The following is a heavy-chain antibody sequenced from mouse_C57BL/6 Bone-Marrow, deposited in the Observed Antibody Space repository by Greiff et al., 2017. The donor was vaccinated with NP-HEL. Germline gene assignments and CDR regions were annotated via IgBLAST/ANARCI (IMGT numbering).Heavy chain of an antibody. CDR3: ARENWDREFAY. V-gene: IGHV5-16*01. CDR1: GFTFSDYY. D-gene: IGHD4-1*01. J-gene: IGHJ3*01. CDR2: INYDGSST. Sequence: EVQLQESEGGLVQPGSSMKLSCTASGFTFSDYYMAWVRQVPEKGLEWVANINYDGSSTYYLDSLKSRFIISRDNAKNILYLQMSSLKSEDTATYYCARENWDREFAYWGQGTLVTVSA.